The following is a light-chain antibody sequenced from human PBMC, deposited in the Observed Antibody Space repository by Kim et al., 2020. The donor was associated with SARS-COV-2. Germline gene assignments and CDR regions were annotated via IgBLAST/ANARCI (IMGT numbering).Light chain of an antibody. V-gene: IGLV3-27*01. J-gene: IGLJ3*02. CDR2: KDR. CDR3: YSAADTGV. CDR1: LLAKKY. Sequence: SGAPGQTARITCSGDLLAKKYARWFQQRPGQAPVLVIYKDRERPSGIPERFSGSSSGTTVTLTISGAQVEDEADYYCYSAADTGVFGGGTQLTVL.